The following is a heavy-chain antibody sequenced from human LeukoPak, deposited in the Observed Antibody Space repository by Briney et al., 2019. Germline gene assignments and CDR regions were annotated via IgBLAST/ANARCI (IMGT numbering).Heavy chain of an antibody. Sequence: GASVKVSCKASGYTFTSYAMHWVRQAPGQRLEWMGWISAGNGNTKYSQKFQGRVTITRDTSASTAYMELSSLRSEDTAVYYCARVGGSGSYYYLDYFDYWGQGTLVTVSS. D-gene: IGHD3-10*01. V-gene: IGHV1-3*01. CDR2: ISAGNGNT. J-gene: IGHJ4*02. CDR3: ARVGGSGSYYYLDYFDY. CDR1: GYTFTSYA.